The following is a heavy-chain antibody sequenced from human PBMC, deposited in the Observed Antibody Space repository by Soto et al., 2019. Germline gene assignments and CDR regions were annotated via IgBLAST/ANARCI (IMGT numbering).Heavy chain of an antibody. J-gene: IGHJ4*02. D-gene: IGHD4-17*01. CDR2: IYGDNDK. Sequence: QITLKESGPSPVKPTQTLTVTCTFSGFSLSNSGVGVAWIRQPPGKALAWLALIYGDNDKRYSPSLKTRITMTKDNSKIQVVFTLSNIDPVDTATYYCAHCTLHDYGDYDPGTSHVFDSWGQGTLVTVSS. V-gene: IGHV2-5*02. CDR3: AHCTLHDYGDYDPGTSHVFDS. CDR1: GFSLSNSGVG.